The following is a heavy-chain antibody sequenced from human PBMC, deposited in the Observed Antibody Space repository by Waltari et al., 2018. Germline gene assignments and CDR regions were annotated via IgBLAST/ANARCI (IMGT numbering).Heavy chain of an antibody. V-gene: IGHV1-3*01. Sequence: QVQLVQSGAEVTKPGASVKVSCKASGYTFTSSAMHCVRQAPGQRLEWMGWINAGNGNTKDSQKVQGRVTITRDTSASTAYMELSSLRSEDTAVYYCARQIGIAAAGTDYWGQGTLVTVSS. CDR1: GYTFTSSA. D-gene: IGHD6-13*01. CDR2: INAGNGNT. CDR3: ARQIGIAAAGTDY. J-gene: IGHJ4*02.